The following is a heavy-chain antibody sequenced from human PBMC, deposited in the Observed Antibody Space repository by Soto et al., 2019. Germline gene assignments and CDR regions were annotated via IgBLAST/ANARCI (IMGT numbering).Heavy chain of an antibody. CDR1: GFSLSTSGVG. CDR3: AHRGSPITIFGVVSLARNYNWFDP. J-gene: IGHJ5*02. CDR2: IYWNDDK. V-gene: IGHV2-5*01. D-gene: IGHD3-3*01. Sequence: GSGPTLVNPTQTLTLTCTFSGFSLSTSGVGVGWIRQPPGKALEWLALIYWNDDKRYSPSLKSRLTITKDTSKNQVVLTMTNMDPVDTATYYCAHRGSPITIFGVVSLARNYNWFDPWGQGTLVTVSS.